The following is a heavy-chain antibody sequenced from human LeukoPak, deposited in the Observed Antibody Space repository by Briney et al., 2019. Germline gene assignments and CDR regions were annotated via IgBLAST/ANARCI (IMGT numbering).Heavy chain of an antibody. CDR2: MWYDGSNK. V-gene: IGHV3-33*01. CDR1: GFILSSYG. J-gene: IGHJ4*02. D-gene: IGHD6-13*01. CDR3: AREGAAALDC. Sequence: QPGRSRRLSCAASGFILSSYGMHWVRQAPGKGLEWVVAMWYDGSNKYYVGSVKVRFTISRDNSKNTLYLQMNSLRAEDTAVYYCAREGAAALDCWGQGTLVTVSS.